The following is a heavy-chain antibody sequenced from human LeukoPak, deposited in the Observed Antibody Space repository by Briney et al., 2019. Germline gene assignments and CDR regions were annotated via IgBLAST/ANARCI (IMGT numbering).Heavy chain of an antibody. CDR1: GFTFSSYW. V-gene: IGHV3-23*01. D-gene: IGHD3-9*01. J-gene: IGHJ4*02. CDR2: IVGSGGST. Sequence: GGSLRLSCAASGFTFSSYWMHWVRQAPGKGLVWVSAIVGSGGSTYYADSVKGRFSISRDNSKNTLFLQMNSLRVEDTALYYCSKWGDYDVLTGYYDSDFWGQGTLVTVSS. CDR3: SKWGDYDVLTGYYDSDF.